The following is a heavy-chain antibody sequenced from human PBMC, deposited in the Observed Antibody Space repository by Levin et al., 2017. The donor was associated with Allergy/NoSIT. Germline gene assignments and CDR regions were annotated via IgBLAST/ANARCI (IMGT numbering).Heavy chain of an antibody. J-gene: IGHJ6*03. D-gene: IGHD3-10*01. Sequence: GESLKISCAASGFTFSSYAMSWVRQAPGKGLEWVSAISGSGGSTYYADSVKGRFTISRDNSKNTLYLQMNSLRAEDTAVYYCANWYGSGSYHQPWYYYMDVWGKGTTVTVSS. CDR2: ISGSGGST. CDR1: GFTFSSYA. V-gene: IGHV3-23*01. CDR3: ANWYGSGSYHQPWYYYMDV.